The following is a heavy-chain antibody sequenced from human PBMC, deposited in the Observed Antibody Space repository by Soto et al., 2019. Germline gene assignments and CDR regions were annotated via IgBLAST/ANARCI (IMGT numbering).Heavy chain of an antibody. CDR2: VYSGGAT. Sequence: GGGLLQPGTSLTLSCAASGFSVSRNYMTWVRQAPGKGLERVSFVYSGGATFYADSVKGRFILSRDDSQNTMYLQMNNLRAEDTAVYYCARVPGRLWGRGTLVTVAS. J-gene: IGHJ4*02. V-gene: IGHV3-53*01. CDR3: ARVPGRL. CDR1: GFSVSRNY. D-gene: IGHD3-10*01.